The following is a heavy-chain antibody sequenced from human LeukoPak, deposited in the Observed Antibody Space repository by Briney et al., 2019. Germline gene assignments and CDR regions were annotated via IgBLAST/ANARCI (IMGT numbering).Heavy chain of an antibody. CDR2: IYYSGST. CDR3: ARDRYYGSGSYDY. CDR1: GGSISSGGYY. Sequence: SETLSLTCTVSGGSISSGGYYWSWIRQHPGKGLEWIGYIYYSGSTYYNPSLRSRVTISVDTSKNQFSLNLSSLTAADTAVYYCARDRYYGSGSYDYWGQGTLVTVSS. V-gene: IGHV4-31*03. D-gene: IGHD3-10*01. J-gene: IGHJ4*02.